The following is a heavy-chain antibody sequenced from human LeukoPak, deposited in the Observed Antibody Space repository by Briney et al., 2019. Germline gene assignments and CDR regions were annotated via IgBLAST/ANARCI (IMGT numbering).Heavy chain of an antibody. J-gene: IGHJ4*02. CDR3: ARSPYYDILTGSRGTFDY. D-gene: IGHD3-9*01. CDR2: IYWDEDK. Sequence: SGPTLVKPTQTLTLTCTCSGFSFSSSGVGVGWIRQPPGKALEWLAVIYWDEDKRYRPSLKSRLTITKDTSKNQVVLTMTNMDPVDTATYYCARSPYYDILTGSRGTFDYWGRGILVTVSS. CDR1: GFSFSSSGVG. V-gene: IGHV2-5*02.